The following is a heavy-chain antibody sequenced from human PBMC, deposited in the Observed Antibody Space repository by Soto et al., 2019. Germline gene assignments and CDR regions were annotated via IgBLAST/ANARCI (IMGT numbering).Heavy chain of an antibody. J-gene: IGHJ6*02. CDR2: IYYSGST. CDR3: ARGGKWSPRYYYYGMDV. D-gene: IGHD2-15*01. Sequence: PSETLSLTCTVSGGSISSSSYYWGWIRQPPGKGLEWIGSIYYSGSTYYNPSLKSRVTISVDTSKNQFSLKLSSVTAADTAVYYCARGGKWSPRYYYYGMDVWGQGTTVTVSS. V-gene: IGHV4-39*01. CDR1: GGSISSSSYY.